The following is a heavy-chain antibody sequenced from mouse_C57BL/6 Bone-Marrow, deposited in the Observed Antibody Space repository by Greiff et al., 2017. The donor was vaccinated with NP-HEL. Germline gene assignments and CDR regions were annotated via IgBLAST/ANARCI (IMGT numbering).Heavy chain of an antibody. J-gene: IGHJ4*01. D-gene: IGHD1-1*01. CDR2: INYDGSST. CDR3: ARDHYYGSRWAMDY. V-gene: IGHV5-16*01. Sequence: DVHLVESEGGLVQPGSSMKLSCTASGFTFSDYYMAWVRQVPEKGLEWVANINYDGSSTYYLDSLKSRFIISRDNAKNILYLQMSSLKSEDTATYYCARDHYYGSRWAMDYWGQGTSVTVSS. CDR1: GFTFSDYY.